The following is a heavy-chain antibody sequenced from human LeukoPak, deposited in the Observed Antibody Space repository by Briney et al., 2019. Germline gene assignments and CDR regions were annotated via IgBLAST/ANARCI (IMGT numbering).Heavy chain of an antibody. D-gene: IGHD3-9*01. CDR3: ARGPILRHFDYYMDV. J-gene: IGHJ6*03. CDR1: GYSINNGYF. Sequence: SETLSLTCTVSGYSINNGYFWGWIRQPPGKGLEWIGSIYGGSTYYNPSLKSRVTISIDTSKNQFSLKLSSVTAADTAVYYCARGPILRHFDYYMDVWGKGTTVIISS. V-gene: IGHV4-38-2*02. CDR2: IYGGST.